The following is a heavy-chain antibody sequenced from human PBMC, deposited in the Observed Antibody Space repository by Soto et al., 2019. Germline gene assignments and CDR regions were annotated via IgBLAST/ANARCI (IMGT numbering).Heavy chain of an antibody. D-gene: IGHD2-2*01. CDR3: AREGYCSSTSCYFFDY. J-gene: IGHJ4*02. Sequence: SVKVSCKASGGTFSSYAISRVRQAPGQGLEWMGGIIPIFGTANYAQKFQGRVTITADKSTSTAYMELSSLRSEDTAVYYCAREGYCSSTSCYFFDYWGQGTLVTVSS. CDR1: GGTFSSYA. V-gene: IGHV1-69*06. CDR2: IIPIFGTA.